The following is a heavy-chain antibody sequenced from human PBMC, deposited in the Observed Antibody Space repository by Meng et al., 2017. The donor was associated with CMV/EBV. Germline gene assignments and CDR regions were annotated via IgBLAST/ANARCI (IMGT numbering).Heavy chain of an antibody. CDR3: ATDPTYYDFWSSHFIDY. D-gene: IGHD3-3*01. CDR2: IKQDGSEK. Sequence: GESLKISCAASGFTFSTYTMTWVRQAPGKGLEWVANIKQDGSEKYYVDSVKGRFTISRDNAKNSLYLQMNSLRAEDTAVYYCATDPTYYDFWSSHFIDYWGQGTLVTVSS. CDR1: GFTFSTYT. J-gene: IGHJ4*02. V-gene: IGHV3-7*01.